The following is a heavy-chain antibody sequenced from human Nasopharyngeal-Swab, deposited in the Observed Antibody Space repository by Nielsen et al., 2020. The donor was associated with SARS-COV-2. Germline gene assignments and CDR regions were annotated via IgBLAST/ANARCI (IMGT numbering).Heavy chain of an antibody. Sequence: GESLKISCAASGFTFLRYPMHWVRQAPGKGLEWVAVISYDGSNKYYADSVKGRFTISRDISKNTLYLQMNSLRAEDTAVFYCASTPLDSSGYYYAFHYWGRGTLVTVSS. J-gene: IGHJ4*02. CDR1: GFTFLRYP. V-gene: IGHV3-30-3*01. CDR2: ISYDGSNK. CDR3: ASTPLDSSGYYYAFHY. D-gene: IGHD3-22*01.